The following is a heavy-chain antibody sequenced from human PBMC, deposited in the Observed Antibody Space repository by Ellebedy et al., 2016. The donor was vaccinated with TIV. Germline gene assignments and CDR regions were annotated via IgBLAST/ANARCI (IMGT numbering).Heavy chain of an antibody. D-gene: IGHD4-11*01. CDR2: IGYDGSNK. CDR3: ARDWQTTALDY. V-gene: IGHV3-33*08. CDR1: GFTFDSYA. J-gene: IGHJ4*02. Sequence: GESLKISCVASGFTFDSYAMHWVRQAPGKGLEWVAVIGYDGSNKYYGDSVKGRVTISRDTSKNTVYLEMDSLRGDDTAVYYCARDWQTTALDYWGQGTLVTVSS.